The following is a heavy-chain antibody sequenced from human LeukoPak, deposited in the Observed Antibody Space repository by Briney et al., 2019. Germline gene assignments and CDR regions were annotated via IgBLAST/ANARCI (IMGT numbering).Heavy chain of an antibody. Sequence: GGSLRLSCAASGFTFSSYAMHWVRQAPGKGLEWVAVISYDGSNKYYADSVKGRFTISRDNSKNTLYLQMNSLRAEDTAVYYCAGVYYDFWSGYSPYGYWGQGTLVTVSS. CDR3: AGVYYDFWSGYSPYGY. V-gene: IGHV3-30-3*01. D-gene: IGHD3-3*01. J-gene: IGHJ4*02. CDR2: ISYDGSNK. CDR1: GFTFSSYA.